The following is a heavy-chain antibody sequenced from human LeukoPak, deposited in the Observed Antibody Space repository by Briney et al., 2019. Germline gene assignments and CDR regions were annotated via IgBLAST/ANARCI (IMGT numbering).Heavy chain of an antibody. CDR3: ARRQGCSSTSCPPDY. V-gene: IGHV5-51*07. J-gene: IGHJ4*02. D-gene: IGHD2-2*01. CDR1: GYSFTTYW. Sequence: GESLKISCRGSGYSFTTYWIGWVHQMPGKGLEWMGIIYPGDSDTRYSPSFQGQVTMSADKSINTAYLQWSSLKASDTAIYYCARRQGCSSTSCPPDYWGQGTLVTVSS. CDR2: IYPGDSDT.